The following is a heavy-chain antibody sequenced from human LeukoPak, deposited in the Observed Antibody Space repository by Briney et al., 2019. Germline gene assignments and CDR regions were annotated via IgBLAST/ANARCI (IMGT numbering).Heavy chain of an antibody. D-gene: IGHD3/OR15-3a*01. Sequence: SDTLSLTCTVSGASISSTSYYWGWIRQPPGKGLEWIGSTYYRGTTYYNPSLKSRVTISVDTSKNQFSLKLSSVTAADTAVYYCARQTGSGLFILPGGQGTLVTVSS. CDR2: TYYRGTT. J-gene: IGHJ4*02. CDR1: GASISSTSYY. CDR3: ARQTGSGLFILP. V-gene: IGHV4-39*07.